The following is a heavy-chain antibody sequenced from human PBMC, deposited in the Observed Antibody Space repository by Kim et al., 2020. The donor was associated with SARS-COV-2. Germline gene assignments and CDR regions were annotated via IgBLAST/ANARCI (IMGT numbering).Heavy chain of an antibody. V-gene: IGHV4-31*03. D-gene: IGHD3-22*01. CDR1: GGSISSGGYY. CDR3: ARGDDSSGYLYFDY. Sequence: SETLSLTCTVSGGSISSGGYYWSWIRQHPGKGLEWIGYIYYSGSTYYNPSLKSRVTISVDTSKNQFSLKLSSVTAADTAVYYCARGDDSSGYLYFDYWGQGTLVTVSS. CDR2: IYYSGST. J-gene: IGHJ4*02.